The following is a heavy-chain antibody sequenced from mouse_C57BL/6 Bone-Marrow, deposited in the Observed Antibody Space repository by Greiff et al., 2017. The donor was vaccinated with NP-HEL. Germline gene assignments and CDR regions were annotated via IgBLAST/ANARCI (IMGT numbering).Heavy chain of an antibody. V-gene: IGHV1-26*01. CDR1: GYTFTDYY. J-gene: IGHJ3*01. Sequence: VQLQQSGPELVKPGASVKISCKASGYTFTDYYMNWVKQSHGKSLEWIGDINPNNGGTSYNQKFKGKATLTVDKSSSTAYMELRSLTSEDLAVYYCARTPANSAWFAYWGQGTLVTVSA. CDR3: ARTPANSAWFAY. D-gene: IGHD3-3*01. CDR2: INPNNGGT.